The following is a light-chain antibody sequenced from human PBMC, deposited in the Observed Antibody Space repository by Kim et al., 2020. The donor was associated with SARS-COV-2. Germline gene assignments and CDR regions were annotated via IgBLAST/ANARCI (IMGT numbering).Light chain of an antibody. J-gene: IGLJ3*02. CDR3: QTWGTGIRV. V-gene: IGLV4-69*01. CDR1: SGHSSYA. Sequence: QLVLTQSPSASASLGASVKLTCTLSSGHSSYAIAWHQQQPEKGPRFRMKVHSDGSHSKGDGIPDRFSGSSSGAERYLTISSLQSEDEADYYCQTWGTGIRVFGGGTQLTVL. CDR2: VHSDGSH.